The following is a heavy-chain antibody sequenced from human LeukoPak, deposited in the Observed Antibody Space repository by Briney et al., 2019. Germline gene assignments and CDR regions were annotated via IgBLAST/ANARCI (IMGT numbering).Heavy chain of an antibody. Sequence: ASVKVSCKASGYTLTSYYMHWVRQAPGQGLEWMGIINPSGGSTSYAQKFQGRVTMTRDMSTSTVYMELSSLRSEDTAVYYCARDQWLVRLWYWGQGTLVTVSS. V-gene: IGHV1-46*01. J-gene: IGHJ4*02. D-gene: IGHD6-19*01. CDR2: INPSGGST. CDR3: ARDQWLVRLWY. CDR1: GYTLTSYY.